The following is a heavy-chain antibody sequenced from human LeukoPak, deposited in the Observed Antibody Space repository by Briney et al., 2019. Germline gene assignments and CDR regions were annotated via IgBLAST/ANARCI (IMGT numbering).Heavy chain of an antibody. Sequence: SETLSLTCTVSGVSISSYYWSWLRQPPGKGLEWIGYIYYSGSTNYNPSLKSRVTISVDTSKNQFSLKLSSVTAADTAVYYCARDWGVSARPGYMDVWGKGTTVTVSS. CDR1: GVSISSYY. J-gene: IGHJ6*03. V-gene: IGHV4-59*01. D-gene: IGHD6-6*01. CDR3: ARDWGVSARPGYMDV. CDR2: IYYSGST.